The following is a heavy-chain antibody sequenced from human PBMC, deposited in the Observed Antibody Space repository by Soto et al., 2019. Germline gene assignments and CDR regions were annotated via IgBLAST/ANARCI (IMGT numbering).Heavy chain of an antibody. J-gene: IGHJ5*02. CDR3: ARHSTLKQWLVPDWFDP. CDR2: ICYSGST. V-gene: IGHV4-39*01. CDR1: GGSISSSSYY. D-gene: IGHD6-19*01. Sequence: SETLSLTCTVSGGSISSSSYYWGWIRQPPGKGLEWIGSICYSGSTYYNPSLKSRVTISVDTSKNQFSLKLSSVTAADTAVYYCARHSTLKQWLVPDWFDPWGQGTLVTVSS.